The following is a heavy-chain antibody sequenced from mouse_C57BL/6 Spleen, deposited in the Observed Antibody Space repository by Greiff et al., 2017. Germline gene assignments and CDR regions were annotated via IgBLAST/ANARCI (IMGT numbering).Heavy chain of an antibody. CDR1: GYAFSSSW. V-gene: IGHV1-82*01. CDR3: ARSGNYPYYAMDY. D-gene: IGHD2-1*01. CDR2: IYPGDGDT. J-gene: IGHJ4*01. Sequence: VKLMESGPELVKPGASVKISCKASGYAFSSSWMNWVKQRPGKGLEWIGRIYPGDGDTNYNGKFKGKATLTADKSSSTAYMQLSSLTSEDSAVYFCARSGNYPYYAMDYWGQGTSVTVSS.